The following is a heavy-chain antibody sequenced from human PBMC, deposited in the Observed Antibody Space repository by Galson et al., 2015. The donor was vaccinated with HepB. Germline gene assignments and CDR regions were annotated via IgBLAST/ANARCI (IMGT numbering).Heavy chain of an antibody. CDR3: AGPTVTSRDWYFDL. CDR2: IYGGGNT. Sequence: SLRLSCAASEFTVSSNYMTWVRQAPGKGLEWVSLIYGGGNTNYADSVKGRFTISRDNSKNTVYLQMNSLRAEDTGVYYRAGPTVTSRDWYFDLWGRGTLVTVSS. V-gene: IGHV3-53*01. J-gene: IGHJ2*01. D-gene: IGHD4-17*01. CDR1: EFTVSSNY.